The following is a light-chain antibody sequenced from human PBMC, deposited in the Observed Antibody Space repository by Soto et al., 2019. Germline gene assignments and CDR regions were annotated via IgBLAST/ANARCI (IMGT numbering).Light chain of an antibody. CDR2: GAS. V-gene: IGKV3-15*01. CDR3: QQYNNWPPWT. Sequence: EIVMTQSPATLSVSPGERVTLSCRASQSVSIDLAWYQQKPGQAPRLLIYGASTRATGIPARFSGSGSGTEFSFTISSLQSEDFAVYYCQQYNNWPPWTFGQGTKVEIK. J-gene: IGKJ1*01. CDR1: QSVSID.